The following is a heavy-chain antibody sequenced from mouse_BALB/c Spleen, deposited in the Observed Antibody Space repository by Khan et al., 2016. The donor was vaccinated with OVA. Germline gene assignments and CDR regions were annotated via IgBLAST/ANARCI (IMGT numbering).Heavy chain of an antibody. CDR3: VRDGAYQWNDGLFAY. CDR2: INPSNGYT. V-gene: IGHV1-4*01. Sequence: VQLQQSGAELARPVASVKMSCKASGYTFTSYTIHWIKKRPGQGLEWIGYINPSNGYTNYNQKFKDKATLTTDKSSTTAYLQLSSLTSDDSAVYNCVRDGAYQWNDGLFAYGGQGTLVTVSA. J-gene: IGHJ3*01. D-gene: IGHD1-2*01. CDR1: GYTFTSYT.